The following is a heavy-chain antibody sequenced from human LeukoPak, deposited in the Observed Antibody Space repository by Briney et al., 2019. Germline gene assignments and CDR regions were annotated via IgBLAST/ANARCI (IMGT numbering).Heavy chain of an antibody. J-gene: IGHJ6*02. D-gene: IGHD6-13*01. V-gene: IGHV3-7*01. CDR3: ARSDSSSWYGYYYYGMDV. CDR1: GFTFSSYW. Sequence: PGGSLRLPCAASGFTFSSYWMSWVRQAPGKGLEWVANIKQDGSEKYYVDSVKGRFTISRDNAKNSLYLQMNSLRAEDTAVYYCARSDSSSWYGYYYYGMDVWGQGTTVTVSS. CDR2: IKQDGSEK.